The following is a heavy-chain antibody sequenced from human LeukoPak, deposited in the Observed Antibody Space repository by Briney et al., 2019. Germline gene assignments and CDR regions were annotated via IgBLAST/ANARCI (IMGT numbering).Heavy chain of an antibody. CDR3: ARAPAAAGTIDY. J-gene: IGHJ4*02. Sequence: KPSETLSLTCTVSGGSISSSSYYWGWIRQPPGKGLEWIGEINHSGSTNYNTSLKSRVTISVDTFKKWFSLKLNFVTAADTAVYYCARAPAAAGTIDYWGQGTLVTVSS. V-gene: IGHV4-39*07. CDR1: GGSISSSSYY. D-gene: IGHD6-13*01. CDR2: INHSGST.